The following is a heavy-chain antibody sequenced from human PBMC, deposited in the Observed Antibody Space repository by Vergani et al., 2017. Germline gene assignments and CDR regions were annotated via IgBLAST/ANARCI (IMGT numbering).Heavy chain of an antibody. V-gene: IGHV3-48*04. D-gene: IGHD3-10*01. Sequence: EVQLVESGGGLVQPGGSLRLSCAASGFTFSSYSMNWVRQAPGKGLEWVSYISSSSSTIYYADSVKGRFTISRDNAKNSLYLQMNSLRAEDTAVCYCARGITMVRGVTAAWGQGTLVTVSS. CDR2: ISSSSSTI. J-gene: IGHJ5*02. CDR1: GFTFSSYS. CDR3: ARGITMVRGVTAA.